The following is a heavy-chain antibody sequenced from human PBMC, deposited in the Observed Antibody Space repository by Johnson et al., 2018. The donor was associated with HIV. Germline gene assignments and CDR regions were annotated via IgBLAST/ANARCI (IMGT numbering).Heavy chain of an antibody. D-gene: IGHD3-16*01. CDR2: ISYDGSNK. CDR1: GFTFSSYA. J-gene: IGHJ3*02. V-gene: IGHV3-30-3*01. CDR3: ARDRGWGTEAGAFYI. Sequence: VQLVESGGGVVQPGRSLRLSCAASGFTFSSYAMHWVRQAPGKGLEWVAVISYDGSNKYYADSVKGRFTISRDNSKNTLYLQMNSLRAEDTAVYYCARDRGWGTEAGAFYIWGQGTKVTVSS.